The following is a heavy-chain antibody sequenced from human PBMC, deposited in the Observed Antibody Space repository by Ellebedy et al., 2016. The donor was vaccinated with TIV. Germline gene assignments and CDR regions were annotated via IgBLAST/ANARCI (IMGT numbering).Heavy chain of an antibody. Sequence: AASVKVSCKASGYTFTSYFMHWVRQAPGRGLEWMGIIDPSGGTTNFAQKLQGRVTMTRDTSTSTIYMDLSSLRSEDTAIYYFARATFGSGSYAYFDFWGQGTLVTVSS. CDR1: GYTFTSYF. V-gene: IGHV1-46*04. CDR2: IDPSGGTT. D-gene: IGHD3-10*01. CDR3: ARATFGSGSYAYFDF. J-gene: IGHJ4*02.